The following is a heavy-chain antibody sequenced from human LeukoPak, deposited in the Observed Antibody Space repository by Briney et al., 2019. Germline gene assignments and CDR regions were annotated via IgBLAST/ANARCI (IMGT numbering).Heavy chain of an antibody. CDR3: AREWGYFDY. J-gene: IGHJ4*02. D-gene: IGHD3-16*01. CDR1: GGSISSYY. V-gene: IGHV4-59*01. CDR2: IYYSGNT. Sequence: SETLSLTCTVSGGSISSYYWSWIRQPPGKGLEWTGYIYYSGNTKYNPSLKSRITISVDTSKNQFSLKLSSVTAADTAVYFCAREWGYFDYWGQGTLVTVSS.